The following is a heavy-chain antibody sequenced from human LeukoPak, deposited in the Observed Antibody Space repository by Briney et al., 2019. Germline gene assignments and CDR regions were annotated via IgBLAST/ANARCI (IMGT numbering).Heavy chain of an antibody. D-gene: IGHD3-10*01. Sequence: PGGSPRLSCAASGFTVSSNYMSWVRQAPGKGLEWVSAITATSSSTHDADSVQGRFTISRDNSKNTLYLQMNSLRPEDTAIYYCAKLFESGTYNNFFHYWGQGTLVTVFS. CDR1: GFTVSSNY. CDR2: ITATSSST. J-gene: IGHJ4*02. V-gene: IGHV3-23*01. CDR3: AKLFESGTYNNFFHY.